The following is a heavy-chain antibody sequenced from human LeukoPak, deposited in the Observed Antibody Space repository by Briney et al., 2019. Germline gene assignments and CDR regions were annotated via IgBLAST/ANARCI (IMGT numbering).Heavy chain of an antibody. CDR1: GFTFSSYA. CDR3: ARDRGYSSSVSDGMDV. J-gene: IGHJ6*02. D-gene: IGHD6-6*01. V-gene: IGHV3-30-3*01. Sequence: GRSLRLSCAASGFTFSSYAMHWVRQAPGKGLEWMAVISYDGSNKYYADSVKGRFTISRDNSKNTLYLQMNSLRAEDTAVYYCARDRGYSSSVSDGMDVWGQGTTVTVSS. CDR2: ISYDGSNK.